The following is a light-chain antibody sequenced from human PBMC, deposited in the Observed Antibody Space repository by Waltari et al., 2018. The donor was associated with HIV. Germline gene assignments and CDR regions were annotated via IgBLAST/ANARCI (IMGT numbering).Light chain of an antibody. Sequence: QSALPQPASVSGSPGQSITISCPGTSRDVGCSNYVPWYQQHPGKAPKLMIYEVSNRPSGVSNRFSGSKSGNTASLTISGLQAEDEADYYCYSYTSSSTPYVFGTGTKVTVL. V-gene: IGLV2-14*01. CDR3: YSYTSSSTPYV. J-gene: IGLJ1*01. CDR2: EVS. CDR1: SRDVGCSNY.